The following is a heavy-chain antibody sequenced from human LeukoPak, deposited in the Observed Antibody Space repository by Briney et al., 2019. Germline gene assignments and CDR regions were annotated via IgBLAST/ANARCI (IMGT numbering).Heavy chain of an antibody. V-gene: IGHV3-48*02. CDR3: ARSSLCGGDCYAYDS. CDR2: ISSGSVTK. D-gene: IGHD2-21*02. CDR1: GFTFSTYN. Sequence: GESLRLSCAASGFTFSTYNMNWVRQAPGKGLEWVSYISSGSVTKYYADSVKGRFTISRDNAKNSLYLQMNSLRDEDTAAYYCARSSLCGGDCYAYDSWGQGTLVTVSS. J-gene: IGHJ4*02.